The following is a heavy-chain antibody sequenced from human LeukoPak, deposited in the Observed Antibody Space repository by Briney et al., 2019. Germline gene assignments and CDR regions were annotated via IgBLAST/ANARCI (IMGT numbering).Heavy chain of an antibody. CDR1: GFTFSSYG. CDR2: IWYDGSNK. D-gene: IGHD6-19*01. Sequence: TGGSLRLSCAASGFTFSSYGMHWVRQAPGKGLEWVAVIWYDGSNKYYADSVKGRFTISRDNSKNTLYLQMNSLRAEDTAVYYCAREIRAVAPFDYWGQGTLVTVSS. V-gene: IGHV3-33*01. J-gene: IGHJ4*02. CDR3: AREIRAVAPFDY.